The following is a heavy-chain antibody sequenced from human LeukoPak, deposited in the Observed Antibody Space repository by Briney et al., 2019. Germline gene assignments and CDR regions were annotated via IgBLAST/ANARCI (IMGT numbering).Heavy chain of an antibody. CDR3: ARGLSSWYGDY. J-gene: IGHJ4*02. Sequence: GGSLRLSCAASGSTFTSYAMHWVRQAPGQRLEWMGWINAGNGNTKYSQKFQGRVTITRDTSASTAYMELSSLRSEDTAVYYCARGLSSWYGDYWGQGTLVTVSS. D-gene: IGHD6-13*01. CDR2: INAGNGNT. V-gene: IGHV1-3*01. CDR1: GSTFTSYA.